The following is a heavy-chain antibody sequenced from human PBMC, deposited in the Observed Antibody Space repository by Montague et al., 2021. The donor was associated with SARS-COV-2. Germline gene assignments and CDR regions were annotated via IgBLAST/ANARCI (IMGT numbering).Heavy chain of an antibody. CDR2: IDGSGSTI. CDR3: ARDAKSIVS. J-gene: IGHJ4*02. V-gene: IGHV3-11*01. CDR1: GFIFSDYY. Sequence: SLRFSCAASGFIFSDYYMSWIRQAPGKGLEWLSYIDGSGSTIYYADSVKGRFTISRDNARNSLYLQMNSLRAEDTAVYYCARDAKSIVSWGQGTLVTVSS.